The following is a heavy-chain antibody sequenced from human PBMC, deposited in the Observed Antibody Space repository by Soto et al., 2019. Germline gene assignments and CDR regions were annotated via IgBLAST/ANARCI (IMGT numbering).Heavy chain of an antibody. CDR3: ARSGHGDYENFDY. Sequence: SETLSLTCTVSGGSISSYYWSWIRQPPGKGLEWIGYIYYSGSTNYNPSLKSRVTILVDTSKNQFSLKLSSVTAADTAVYYCARSGHGDYENFDYWGQGTLVTVSS. CDR2: IYYSGST. J-gene: IGHJ4*02. V-gene: IGHV4-59*01. D-gene: IGHD4-17*01. CDR1: GGSISSYY.